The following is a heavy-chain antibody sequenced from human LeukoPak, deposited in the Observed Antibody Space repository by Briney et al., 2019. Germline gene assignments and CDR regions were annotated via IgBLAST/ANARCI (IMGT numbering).Heavy chain of an antibody. CDR1: GFTFSSYA. CDR3: ARGKTSDDIVEDAFDI. J-gene: IGHJ3*02. V-gene: IGHV3-23*01. CDR2: ISASGGST. D-gene: IGHD2-15*01. Sequence: PGGSLRLSCAASGFTFSSYAMSWVRQAPGKGLEWVSGISASGGSTHYADSVKDRFTISRDYSQNTLLLQMNSLRAEDTALYYCARGKTSDDIVEDAFDIWGQGTMVAVSS.